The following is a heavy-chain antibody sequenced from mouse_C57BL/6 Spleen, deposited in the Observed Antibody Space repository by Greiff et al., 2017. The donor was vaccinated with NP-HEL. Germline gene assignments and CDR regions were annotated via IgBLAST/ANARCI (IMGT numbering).Heavy chain of an antibody. J-gene: IGHJ2*01. Sequence: QVHVKQSGAELVRPGASVKLSCKASGYTFTDYYINWVKQRPGQGLEWIARIYPGSGNTYYNEKFKGKATLTAEKSSSTAYMQLSSLTSEDSAVYFCARDGNYVFDHWGQGTTLTVPS. V-gene: IGHV1-76*01. CDR3: ARDGNYVFDH. CDR1: GYTFTDYY. D-gene: IGHD2-1*01. CDR2: IYPGSGNT.